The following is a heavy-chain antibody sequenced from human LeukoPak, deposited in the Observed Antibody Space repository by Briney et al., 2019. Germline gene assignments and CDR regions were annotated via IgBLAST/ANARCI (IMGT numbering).Heavy chain of an antibody. CDR1: GFIFGDYA. CDR3: TRVSAIILLDY. D-gene: IGHD2-2*01. CDR2: IRSKAYGGTT. Sequence: SGGSLRLSCTTSGFIFGDYAMSWVRQAPGKGLQWVGFIRSKAYGGTTEYAASVKGRFTISRDDSENIACLQMNSLQSEDTAVYYCTRVSAIILLDYWGQGTLVIVSP. J-gene: IGHJ4*02. V-gene: IGHV3-49*04.